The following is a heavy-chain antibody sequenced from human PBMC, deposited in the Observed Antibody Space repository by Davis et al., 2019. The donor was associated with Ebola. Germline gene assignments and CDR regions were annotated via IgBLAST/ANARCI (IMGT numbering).Heavy chain of an antibody. V-gene: IGHV6-1*01. D-gene: IGHD1-7*01. J-gene: IGHJ4*02. CDR1: GDSVSTSIAG. Sequence: HSQTLSLTCAISGDSVSTSIAGWNWIRQSPSRGLEWLGRTYYKSKWNNDYAVSVKSRITINPDTSKNQFSLHLNSVTPEDTAVYYCAGLPWNSKSFDYWGQGTLVTVSS. CDR2: TYYKSKWNN. CDR3: AGLPWNSKSFDY.